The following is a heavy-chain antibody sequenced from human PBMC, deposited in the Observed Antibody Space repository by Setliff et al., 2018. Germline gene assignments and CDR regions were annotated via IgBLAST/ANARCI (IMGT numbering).Heavy chain of an antibody. J-gene: IGHJ4*02. V-gene: IGHV4-59*01. Sequence: PSETLSLTCAVYGGAFSDFSWKWIRQPPGKGLEWIGFIFYSGDTNSNPSLKSRVTMSVDTSKNQFSLKLNSVTAADTATYYCARDRSYYASGSFTKWFDYWGQGALVTVSS. CDR2: IFYSGDT. CDR1: GGAFSDFS. CDR3: ARDRSYYASGSFTKWFDY. D-gene: IGHD3-10*01.